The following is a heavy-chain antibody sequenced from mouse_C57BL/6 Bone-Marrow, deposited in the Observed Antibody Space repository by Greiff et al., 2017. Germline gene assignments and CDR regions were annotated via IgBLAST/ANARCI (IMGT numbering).Heavy chain of an antibody. Sequence: QVTLKESGPGILQSSQTLSLTCSFSGFSLSTSGMGVSWIRQPSGKGLEWLAHIYWDDDKRYNPSLKSRLTISKDTSRNQVFLKITSVDTADTATYDCARRRDWDHFDYWGQGTTLTVSS. CDR3: ARRRDWDHFDY. CDR1: GFSLSTSGMG. CDR2: IYWDDDK. D-gene: IGHD4-1*01. V-gene: IGHV8-12*01. J-gene: IGHJ2*01.